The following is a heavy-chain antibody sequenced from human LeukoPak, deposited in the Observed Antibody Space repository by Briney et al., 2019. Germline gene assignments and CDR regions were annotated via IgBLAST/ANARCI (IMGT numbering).Heavy chain of an antibody. CDR1: GGSISSSNW. CDR2: IYHSGST. CDR3: ASAGAAAGPFDY. D-gene: IGHD6-13*01. Sequence: SETLSLTCAVSGGSISSSNWWSWVRQPPGKGLEWIEEIYHSGSTNYNPSLKSRVTISVDKSKNQFSLKLNSVTAADTAVYYWASAGAAAGPFDYWGQGTLVTVSS. V-gene: IGHV4-4*02. J-gene: IGHJ4*02.